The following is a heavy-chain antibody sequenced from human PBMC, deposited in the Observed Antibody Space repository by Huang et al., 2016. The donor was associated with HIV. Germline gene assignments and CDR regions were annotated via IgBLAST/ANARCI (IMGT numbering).Heavy chain of an antibody. J-gene: IGHJ5*01. V-gene: IGHV3-30*18. CDR2: SSYDGNGR. CDR3: AKGSGHFDS. Sequence: QVWLVESGGGVVQPGRRLRLSFVGSGFSFSSYGIHWVRQAPGKGLEWVAFSSYDGNGRSYAGSVKGRFSISRQNSKSTVSLQMNSLRVEDSGVYFCAKGSGHFDSWGQGTLVTVSP. D-gene: IGHD2-8*02. CDR1: GFSFSSYG.